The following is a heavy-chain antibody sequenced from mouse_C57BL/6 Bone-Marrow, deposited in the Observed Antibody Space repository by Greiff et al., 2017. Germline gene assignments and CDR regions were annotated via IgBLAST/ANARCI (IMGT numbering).Heavy chain of an antibody. V-gene: IGHV1-26*01. J-gene: IGHJ3*01. Sequence: VQLQQSGPELVKPGASVKISCKASGYTFTDYYMNWVKQSHGKSLEWIGDINPNNGGTSYNQKFKGKATLTVDKSSSTAYMELRSLTSEDSAVYYCARGGGLGRDWGQGTLVTVSA. CDR2: INPNNGGT. CDR3: ARGGGLGRD. CDR1: GYTFTDYY. D-gene: IGHD4-1*01.